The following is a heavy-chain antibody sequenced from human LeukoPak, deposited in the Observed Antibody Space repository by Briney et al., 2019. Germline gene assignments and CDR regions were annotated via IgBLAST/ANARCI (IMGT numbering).Heavy chain of an antibody. Sequence: GGSLRLYCAASGFTFSSYAMSWVRQAPGKGLEWVSAISGSGGSTYYTDSVKGRFTISRDNSKNTLYLQMNSLRAEDTAVYYCAKDGLEYSSSPREYYFDYWGQGTLVTVSS. CDR1: GFTFSSYA. D-gene: IGHD6-6*01. V-gene: IGHV3-23*01. J-gene: IGHJ4*02. CDR2: ISGSGGST. CDR3: AKDGLEYSSSPREYYFDY.